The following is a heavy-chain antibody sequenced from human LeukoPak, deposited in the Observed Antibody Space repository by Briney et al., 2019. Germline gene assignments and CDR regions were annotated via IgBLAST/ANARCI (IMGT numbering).Heavy chain of an antibody. D-gene: IGHD3-22*01. CDR1: GFTFSSYG. Sequence: GGTLRLSCAASGFTFSSYGMSWVRQAPGKGLEWVSAISGSGGSTYYADSVKGRFTISRDNSKNTLYLQMNSLRAEDTAVYYCARGRCYDSSGYWPGNYFDYWGQGTLVTVSS. J-gene: IGHJ4*02. V-gene: IGHV3-23*01. CDR2: ISGSGGST. CDR3: ARGRCYDSSGYWPGNYFDY.